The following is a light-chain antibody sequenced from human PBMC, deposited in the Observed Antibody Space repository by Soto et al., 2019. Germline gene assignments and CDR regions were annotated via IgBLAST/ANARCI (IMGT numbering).Light chain of an antibody. CDR2: GAS. CDR3: QQYNNWPPYT. Sequence: IVMTQSPATLSVSPGERATLSCRASQSVSSNLAWYQQKPGQAPRLLIYGASTRATGIPARFSGSGSGTEFTLTISSLQSEGFAVYYCQQYNNWPPYTFGQGTKLEIK. J-gene: IGKJ2*01. V-gene: IGKV3-15*01. CDR1: QSVSSN.